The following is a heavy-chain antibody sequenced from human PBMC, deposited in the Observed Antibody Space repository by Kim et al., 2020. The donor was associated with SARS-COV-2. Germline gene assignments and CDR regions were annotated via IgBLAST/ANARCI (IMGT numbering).Heavy chain of an antibody. V-gene: IGHV1-2*02. Sequence: ASVKVSCKASGYTFTGYYMHWVRQAPGQGLEWMGWINPNSGGTNYAQKFQGRVTMTRDTSISTAYMELSRLRSDDTAVYYCARDLSQLVGYYYYGMDVWGQGTTVTVSS. CDR2: INPNSGGT. CDR1: GYTFTGYY. D-gene: IGHD6-13*01. J-gene: IGHJ6*02. CDR3: ARDLSQLVGYYYYGMDV.